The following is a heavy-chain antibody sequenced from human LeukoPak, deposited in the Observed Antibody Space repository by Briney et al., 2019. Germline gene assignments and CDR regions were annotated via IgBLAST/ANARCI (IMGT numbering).Heavy chain of an antibody. V-gene: IGHV4-59*01. D-gene: IGHD3-10*01. Sequence: PSETLSLTCTVSGGSISSYYWSWIRQLPEKGLEWIGYIYYTGSTNYNPSLKSRVVISVDTSQNQFSLKLNSVTAADTAVYHCARARGPTSPIDYWGQGTLVTVSS. CDR2: IYYTGST. J-gene: IGHJ4*02. CDR1: GGSISSYY. CDR3: ARARGPTSPIDY.